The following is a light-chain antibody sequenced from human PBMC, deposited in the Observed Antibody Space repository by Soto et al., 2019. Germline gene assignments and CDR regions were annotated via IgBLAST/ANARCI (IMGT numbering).Light chain of an antibody. Sequence: EIVLTQSPGTLSLSPGERATLSCRASQSVTSSYLAWSQQKPGQAPRVLFFGASSRAAGVPHRFSGSGSGTDFTLTSSRLEPEDFAVYYCHQYGGSQFTFGPGTTVDIK. V-gene: IGKV3-20*01. CDR2: GAS. J-gene: IGKJ3*01. CDR1: QSVTSSY. CDR3: HQYGGSQFT.